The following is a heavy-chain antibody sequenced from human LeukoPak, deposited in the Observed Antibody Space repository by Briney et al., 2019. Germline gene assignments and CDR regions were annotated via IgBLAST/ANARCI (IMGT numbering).Heavy chain of an antibody. Sequence: GGSLRLSCAASGFTFSSYGMHWVRQAPGKGLEWVAVIWYDGSNKYYADSVKGRFTISRDNSKNTLYLQMNSLRAEDTAVYHCARVVSSRNDAFDIWGQGTMVTVSS. J-gene: IGHJ3*02. V-gene: IGHV3-33*01. D-gene: IGHD6-19*01. CDR2: IWYDGSNK. CDR3: ARVVSSRNDAFDI. CDR1: GFTFSSYG.